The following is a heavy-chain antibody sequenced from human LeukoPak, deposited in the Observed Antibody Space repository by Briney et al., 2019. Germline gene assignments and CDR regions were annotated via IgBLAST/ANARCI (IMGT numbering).Heavy chain of an antibody. Sequence: GGSLRLSCTASGFTFTSYAMSWVRQAPGKGLEWVSTISGSGGNTYYADSVRGRFTISRDNPKNTVYLQMNSLRADDTALYYCAKEGFGDWGQGTLVTVSS. D-gene: IGHD3-10*01. CDR1: GFTFTSYA. V-gene: IGHV3-23*01. CDR3: AKEGFGD. CDR2: ISGSGGNT. J-gene: IGHJ4*02.